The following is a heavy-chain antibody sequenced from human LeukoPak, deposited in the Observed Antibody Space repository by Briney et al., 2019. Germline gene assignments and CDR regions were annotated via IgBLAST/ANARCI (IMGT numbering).Heavy chain of an antibody. J-gene: IGHJ5*02. CDR1: GGTFTSYA. CDR2: IIPISGTT. Sequence: SVKVSCKTSGGTFTSYAITWVRQAPGQGLEWMGKIIPISGTTNYAQKFQGRVTFTADESTSTAYMELSSLRSEDTALYYCASKLRLGGNWFDPWGQGTLVTVSS. D-gene: IGHD1-26*01. V-gene: IGHV1-69*13. CDR3: ASKLRLGGNWFDP.